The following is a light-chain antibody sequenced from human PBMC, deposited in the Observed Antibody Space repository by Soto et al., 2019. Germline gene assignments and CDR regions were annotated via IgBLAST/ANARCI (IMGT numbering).Light chain of an antibody. J-gene: IGKJ1*01. CDR1: QSVNSN. Sequence: EIVLTQSPATLSVSPGDRATLSCRASQSVNSNLAWYHLKPGQAPRLLIYGASIRAAGIPVRFTGSESGTEFTLSISSLQSEDFAVYYCQQYDDWPWTFGHGTKVEIK. V-gene: IGKV3-15*01. CDR2: GAS. CDR3: QQYDDWPWT.